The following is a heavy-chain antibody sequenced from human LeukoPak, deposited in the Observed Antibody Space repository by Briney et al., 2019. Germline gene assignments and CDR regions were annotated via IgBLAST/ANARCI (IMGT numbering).Heavy chain of an antibody. Sequence: GASVKVSCKTSGYTFSSYGITWVRQAPGQGLEWMGWISAYGHTKLARNLQARVTVTIDTSTTTAYTEPRSLSSDDTAVYYCASIFKSIAAAAPRDYYYGMDVWGQRTTVTVSS. CDR3: ASIFKSIAAAAPRDYYYGMDV. D-gene: IGHD6-13*01. CDR2: ISAYGHT. V-gene: IGHV1-18*01. CDR1: GYTFSSYG. J-gene: IGHJ6*02.